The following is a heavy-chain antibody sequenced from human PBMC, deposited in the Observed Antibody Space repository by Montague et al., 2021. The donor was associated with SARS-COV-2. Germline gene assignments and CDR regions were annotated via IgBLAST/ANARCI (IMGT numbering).Heavy chain of an antibody. J-gene: IGHJ4*02. CDR1: GFSLSTSGMC. V-gene: IGHV2-70*11. CDR3: AREYSSGVYFDY. Sequence: PALVKPTQTLTLTCTFSGFSLSTSGMCVSWIPQPPGKALEWLARIDWDDDKYYSTSLKTRLTISKDTSKNQVVLTMTNMDPVDTATYYCAREYSSGVYFDYWGQGTLVTVSS. CDR2: IDWDDDK. D-gene: IGHD6-19*01.